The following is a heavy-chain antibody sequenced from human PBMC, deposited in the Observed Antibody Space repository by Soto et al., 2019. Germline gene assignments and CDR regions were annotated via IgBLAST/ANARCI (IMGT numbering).Heavy chain of an antibody. CDR1: GGSISRGGYY. Sequence: QVQLQESGPGLVKPSQTLSLTCTVSGGSISRGGYYWSWIRQHPGKGLEWIGYIYYSGGTYYNPSLKSRVTISVDTSENQFSLRLSSVTAADPAVYDCARKDSGSADYMDGWGKGTTVTVSS. J-gene: IGHJ6*03. D-gene: IGHD5-12*01. CDR3: ARKDSGSADYMDG. V-gene: IGHV4-31*03. CDR2: IYYSGGT.